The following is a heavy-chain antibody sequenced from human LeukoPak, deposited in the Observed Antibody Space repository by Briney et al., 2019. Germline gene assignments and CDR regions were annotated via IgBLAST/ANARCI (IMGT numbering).Heavy chain of an antibody. CDR1: GFTFKNYA. Sequence: GGSLRLSCAASGFTFKNYAMNWVRQAPGKGLEWVSGISCSGGSTYYADSVKGRFTISRDNSKNTLYLQMNSLRAEDTAVYYCARDPSWIQLGYFDYWGQGTLVTVSS. CDR3: ARDPSWIQLGYFDY. CDR2: ISCSGGST. J-gene: IGHJ4*02. D-gene: IGHD5-18*01. V-gene: IGHV3-23*01.